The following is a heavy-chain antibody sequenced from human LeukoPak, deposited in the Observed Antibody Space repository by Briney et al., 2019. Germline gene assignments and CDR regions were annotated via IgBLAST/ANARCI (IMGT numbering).Heavy chain of an antibody. CDR2: ISTSGGRT. Sequence: GGSLRLSCAASGFTFTTYWMGWVRQAPGKGLEWVSAISTSGGRTFYADSVKGRFTISRDNSKNTLYLQMNSLKAEDTAIYYCAKDPTDFDSSGQTYFDYWGQGTLVTVSS. J-gene: IGHJ4*02. V-gene: IGHV3-23*01. D-gene: IGHD3-22*01. CDR1: GFTFTTYW. CDR3: AKDPTDFDSSGQTYFDY.